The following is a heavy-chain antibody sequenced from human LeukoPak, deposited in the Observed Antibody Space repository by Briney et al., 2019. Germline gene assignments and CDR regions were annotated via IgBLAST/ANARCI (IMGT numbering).Heavy chain of an antibody. CDR2: IIPIFGTA. J-gene: IGHJ3*02. D-gene: IGHD3-22*01. V-gene: IGHV1-69*06. Sequence: GASVKVSCKASGGTFSSYAISWVRQAPGQGLEWMGGIIPIFGTANYAQKFQGRVMITADKSTSTAYMELSSLRSEDTAVYYCAEPTAGHYDSRTVAFDIWGQGTMVTVSS. CDR3: AEPTAGHYDSRTVAFDI. CDR1: GGTFSSYA.